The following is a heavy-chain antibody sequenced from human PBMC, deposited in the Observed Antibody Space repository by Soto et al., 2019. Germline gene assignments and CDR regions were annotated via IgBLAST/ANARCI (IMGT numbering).Heavy chain of an antibody. J-gene: IGHJ6*02. CDR2: IYYSGST. CDR3: ERVPVEMATIGYSYYYGMDV. Sequence: SETLSLTCTVSGGSVSSGSYYWSWIRQPPGKGLEWIGYIYYSGSTNYNPSLKSRATISVDTSKNQFSLKLSSVTAAETDVYYCERVPVEMATIGYSYYYGMDVWGQGTTVTVSS. V-gene: IGHV4-61*01. CDR1: GGSVSSGSYY. D-gene: IGHD5-12*01.